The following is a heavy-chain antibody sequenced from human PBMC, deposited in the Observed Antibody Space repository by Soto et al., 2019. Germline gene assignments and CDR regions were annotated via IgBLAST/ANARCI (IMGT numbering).Heavy chain of an antibody. CDR2: IYYSGST. CDR3: ARQSGGQWLANFDY. Sequence: QLQLQESGPGLVKPSETLFLTCTVSGGSISSSSYYWGWIRQPPGKGLEWIGSIYYSGSTYYNPSLKSRVTISVDTSKNQFSLKLSSVTAADTAVYYCARQSGGQWLANFDYWGQGTLVTVSS. V-gene: IGHV4-39*01. CDR1: GGSISSSSYY. J-gene: IGHJ4*02. D-gene: IGHD6-19*01.